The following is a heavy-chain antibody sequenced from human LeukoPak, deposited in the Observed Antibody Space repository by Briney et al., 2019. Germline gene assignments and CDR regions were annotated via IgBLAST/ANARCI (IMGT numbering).Heavy chain of an antibody. V-gene: IGHV4-4*02. CDR1: GGSISSSNW. CDR2: IYHSGST. Sequence: SETLSLTCAVSGGSISSSNWWSWVRQPPGKGLEWIGEIYHSGSTNYNPSLKSRVTISVDTSKNQFSLKLSSVTAADTAVYYCARRIADSYYYYYYMDVWGKGTTVTISS. J-gene: IGHJ6*03. D-gene: IGHD6-13*01. CDR3: ARRIADSYYYYYYMDV.